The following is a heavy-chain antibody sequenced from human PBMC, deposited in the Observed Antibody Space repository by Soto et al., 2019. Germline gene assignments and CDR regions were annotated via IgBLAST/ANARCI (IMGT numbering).Heavy chain of an antibody. V-gene: IGHV3-23*01. Sequence: XGSLRLSCSASGFTFSSYAMSWVRQAPGKGLEWVSAISGSGGSTYYADSVKGRFTISRDNSKNTLYLQMNSLRAEDTAVYYCAKGRGFLPGMDVWGQGTTDTVSS. CDR2: ISGSGGST. CDR1: GFTFSSYA. J-gene: IGHJ6*02. D-gene: IGHD2-15*01. CDR3: AKGRGFLPGMDV.